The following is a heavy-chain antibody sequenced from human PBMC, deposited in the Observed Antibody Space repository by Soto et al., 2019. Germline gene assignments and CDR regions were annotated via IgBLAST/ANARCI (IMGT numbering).Heavy chain of an antibody. CDR2: ISWKSGSI. D-gene: IGHD4-4*01. J-gene: IGHJ4*02. CDR3: AKDKVYSNYQYYFAS. V-gene: IGHV3-9*01. Sequence: GGSLRLSCAASGFTFENYAMHWVRQGPGKGLEWVAGISWKSGSIGYADSVRGRFTISRDNAKNSLYLQMNSLRPEDTALYYCAKDKVYSNYQYYFASWGQGTLVTVSS. CDR1: GFTFENYA.